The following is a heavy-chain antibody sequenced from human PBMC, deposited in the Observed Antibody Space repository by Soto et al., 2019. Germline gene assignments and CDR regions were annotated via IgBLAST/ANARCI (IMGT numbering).Heavy chain of an antibody. Sequence: PGESLKISCKGSGYTFSTYWIAWVRQMPGKGLEWMGIIYPGDSDTKYSPAFQGQVTISADKSINTAYLQWTSLEASDTAMYYCARKFAPEFFDSWGQGXLVTVSS. CDR3: ARKFAPEFFDS. CDR2: IYPGDSDT. J-gene: IGHJ4*02. D-gene: IGHD3-10*01. V-gene: IGHV5-51*01. CDR1: GYTFSTYW.